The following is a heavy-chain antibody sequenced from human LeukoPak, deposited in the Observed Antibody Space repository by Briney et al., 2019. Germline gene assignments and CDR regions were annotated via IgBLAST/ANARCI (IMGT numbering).Heavy chain of an antibody. V-gene: IGHV4-59*01. CDR3: ARVPRLGGYYFDY. Sequence: SETLSLTCTVSGGSISSYYWSWIRQPPGKGLEWIGYIYYSGSTNYNPSLKSRVTISVDTSKNQFSLKLSSVTAADTAVYYCARVPRLGGYYFDYWGQGTLVTVSS. CDR1: GGSISSYY. CDR2: IYYSGST. J-gene: IGHJ4*02. D-gene: IGHD3-16*01.